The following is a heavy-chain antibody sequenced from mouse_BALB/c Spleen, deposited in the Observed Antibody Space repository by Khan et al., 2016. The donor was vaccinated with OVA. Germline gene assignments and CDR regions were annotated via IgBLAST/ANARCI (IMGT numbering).Heavy chain of an antibody. CDR1: GYSITSDYA. J-gene: IGHJ2*01. CDR3: ARVYGGDFDY. D-gene: IGHD2-10*02. CDR2: ISYSGNT. V-gene: IGHV3-2*02. Sequence: VQLKESGPGLVKPSQSLSLTCTVTGYSITSDYAWNWIRQFPGNKLEWMGYISYSGNTNYNPSLKSRISITRDTSKNQFFLQWNSVTTEDTATYYGARVYGGDFDYWGQGTTLTVSS.